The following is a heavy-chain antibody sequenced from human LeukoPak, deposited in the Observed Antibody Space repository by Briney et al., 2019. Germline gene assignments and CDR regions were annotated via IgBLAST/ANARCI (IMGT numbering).Heavy chain of an antibody. J-gene: IGHJ3*02. CDR2: INWNGGST. D-gene: IGHD2-15*01. CDR1: GFTFDDYG. Sequence: GGSLRLSCAASGFTFDDYGMSWVRQAPGKGLEWDSGINWNGGSTGYADSVKGRFTISRDNAKNSLYLQMNSLRAEDTALYYCAREIEDIVVVVAARSHAFDIWGQGTMVTVSS. CDR3: AREIEDIVVVVAARSHAFDI. V-gene: IGHV3-20*04.